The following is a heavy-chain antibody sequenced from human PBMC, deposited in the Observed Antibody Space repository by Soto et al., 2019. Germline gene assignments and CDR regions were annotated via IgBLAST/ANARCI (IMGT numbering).Heavy chain of an antibody. CDR3: AKDRVREHWGLSLAYFDD. CDR2: ISYDGSNK. V-gene: IGHV3-30*18. J-gene: IGHJ4*02. CDR1: GFTFISYC. Sequence: GGSLRLSCAASGFTFISYCIHWVRQAPCKGLEWVAVISYDGSNKYYADSVKGRFTISRDNSKNTLYLQMNSLRAEDTAVYYCAKDRVREHWGLSLAYFDDCREGNL. D-gene: IGHD7-27*01.